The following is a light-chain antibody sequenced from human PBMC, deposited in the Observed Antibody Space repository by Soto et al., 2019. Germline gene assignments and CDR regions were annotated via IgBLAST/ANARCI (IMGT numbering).Light chain of an antibody. Sequence: DIQMTQSPSTLSASVGDRVTITCRASQSISDSLAWYQQKPGKAPKLLIYEASNLKSGVPSRFSGSGSGTEYTLTISSLQPDDFGSYYCPQYNGYWTFGQGTKVEIK. V-gene: IGKV1-5*03. CDR3: PQYNGYWT. CDR2: EAS. CDR1: QSISDS. J-gene: IGKJ1*01.